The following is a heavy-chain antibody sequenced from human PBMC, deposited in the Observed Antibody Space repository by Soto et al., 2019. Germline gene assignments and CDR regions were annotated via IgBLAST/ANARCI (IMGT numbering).Heavy chain of an antibody. CDR2: IIPIFGTA. D-gene: IGHD3-3*01. V-gene: IGHV1-69*13. Sequence: GASVKVSCKASGGTFSSYAISWVRQAPGQGLEWMGGIIPIFGTANYAQKFQGRVTITADESTSTAYMELSSLRSEDTAVYYCARAGSAIFGVVTSPLYNWFDPWGQGTLVTVSS. CDR1: GGTFSSYA. CDR3: ARAGSAIFGVVTSPLYNWFDP. J-gene: IGHJ5*02.